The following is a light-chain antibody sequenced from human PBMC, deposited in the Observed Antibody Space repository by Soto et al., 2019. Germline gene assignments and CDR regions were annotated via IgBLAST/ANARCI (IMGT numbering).Light chain of an antibody. CDR2: DVS. CDR1: SGEIGDYNY. J-gene: IGLJ1*01. V-gene: IGLV2-14*01. CDR3: CSYTRSGTLI. Sequence: QSALTQPASVSGSPGQSITISCVGTSGEIGDYNYVSWYQQHPGKVPKVIIYDVSNRPSGVFYRFSGTKSGNTASLTVSGLQAEDEADYYCCSYTRSGTLIFGTGTKVTVL.